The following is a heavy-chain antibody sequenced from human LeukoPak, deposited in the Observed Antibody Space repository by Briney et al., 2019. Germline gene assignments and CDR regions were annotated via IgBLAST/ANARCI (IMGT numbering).Heavy chain of an antibody. V-gene: IGHV4-34*01. J-gene: IGHJ4*02. CDR3: ARGGLEMATTDFDY. CDR1: GGSFSGHY. CDR2: INHSGST. Sequence: SETLPLTCAVYGGSFSGHYWSWIRQPPGKGLEWIGEINHSGSTNYNPSLKSRVTISVDTSKNQFSLKLSSVTATDTAVYYCARGGLEMATTDFDYWGQGTLVTVSS. D-gene: IGHD5-24*01.